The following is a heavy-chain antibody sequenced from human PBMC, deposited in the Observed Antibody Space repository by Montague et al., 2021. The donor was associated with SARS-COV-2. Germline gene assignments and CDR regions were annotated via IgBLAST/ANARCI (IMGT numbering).Heavy chain of an antibody. Sequence: SETLSLTCTVSGGSISSYYWNWIRQPPGKGLEWIAFIYYSGSTNYNPSLKSRVTISVDTSKNQYSLKLSSVTAADTAVDYCARSRENYNILTGYAYYFDYWGQGTLVTVSS. CDR1: GGSISSYY. CDR2: IYYSGST. CDR3: ARSRENYNILTGYAYYFDY. V-gene: IGHV4-59*01. J-gene: IGHJ4*02. D-gene: IGHD3-9*01.